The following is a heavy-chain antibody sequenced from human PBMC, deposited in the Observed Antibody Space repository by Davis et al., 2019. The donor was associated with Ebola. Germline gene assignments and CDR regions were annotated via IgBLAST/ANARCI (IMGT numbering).Heavy chain of an antibody. D-gene: IGHD3-9*01. CDR2: INHSGST. CDR3: ARMVANILTPYLGKFQY. V-gene: IGHV4-34*01. CDR1: GGSFSGYY. Sequence: PSETLSLTCAVYGGSFSGYYWSWIRQPPGKGLEWIGEINHSGSTNYSPSLKSRVTISVDTSKNQFSLKLSSVTAADTAVYYCARMVANILTPYLGKFQYWGQGTLVSVSS. J-gene: IGHJ1*01.